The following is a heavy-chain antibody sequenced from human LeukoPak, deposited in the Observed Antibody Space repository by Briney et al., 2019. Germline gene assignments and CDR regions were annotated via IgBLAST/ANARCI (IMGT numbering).Heavy chain of an antibody. J-gene: IGHJ4*02. Sequence: SGPTLVKPTQTLTLTCTFSGFSLSTSGVGVGWIRQPPGKDMELLALVYWNDDKRYSPSLMSRLTITKDTSKNQVILTMTNMGPADTATYYCARTHYSYYPDYWGQGTRVRVSS. CDR1: GFSLSTSGVG. D-gene: IGHD3-10*01. CDR3: ARTHYSYYPDY. CDR2: VYWNDDK. V-gene: IGHV2-5*01.